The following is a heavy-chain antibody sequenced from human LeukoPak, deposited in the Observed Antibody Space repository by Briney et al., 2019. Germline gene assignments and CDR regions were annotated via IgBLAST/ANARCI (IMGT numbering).Heavy chain of an antibody. V-gene: IGHV1-2*02. D-gene: IGHD2-15*01. CDR3: ARERRGGSNVY. Sequence: ASVKVSCKASGYTFTGYYMHWVRQAPGQGLEWMGWINPNSGGTNYAQKFQGRVTMTRDTPISTAYMELGRLRSDDTAVHYCARERRGGSNVYWGQGTLVTVSS. CDR1: GYTFTGYY. CDR2: INPNSGGT. J-gene: IGHJ4*02.